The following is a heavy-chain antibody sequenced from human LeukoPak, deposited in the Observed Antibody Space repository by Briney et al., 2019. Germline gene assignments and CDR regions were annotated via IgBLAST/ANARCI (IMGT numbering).Heavy chain of an antibody. J-gene: IGHJ4*02. CDR1: GGTFSIYA. Sequence: AASVKASCKASGGTFSIYAISWVRQAPGQGLEWMGWISAYNGNRDYAQRLQDRVTMTTDTSTSTAYMELRSLRSDDTAVYYCARAFMVRGITLGYWGQGTLVTVSS. CDR3: ARAFMVRGITLGY. V-gene: IGHV1-18*01. D-gene: IGHD3-10*01. CDR2: ISAYNGNR.